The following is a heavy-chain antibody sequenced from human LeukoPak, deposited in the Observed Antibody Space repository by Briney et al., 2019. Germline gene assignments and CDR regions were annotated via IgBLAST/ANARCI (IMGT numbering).Heavy chain of an antibody. D-gene: IGHD6-6*01. J-gene: IGHJ6*03. CDR2: IYHSGST. V-gene: IGHV4-38-2*02. CDR1: GYSISSGYY. CDR3: ARRSIAARQVDYYYYYMDV. Sequence: SETLSLTCTVSGYSISSGYYWDWIRQPPGKGLEWIGSIYHSGSTFYNPSLKSRVTISVDTSKNQFSLKLSSVTAADTAVYYCARRSIAARQVDYYYYYMDVWGKGTTVTVSS.